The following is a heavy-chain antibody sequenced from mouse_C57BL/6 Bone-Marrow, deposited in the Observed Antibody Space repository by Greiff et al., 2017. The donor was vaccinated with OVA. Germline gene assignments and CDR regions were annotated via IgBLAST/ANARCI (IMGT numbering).Heavy chain of an antibody. Sequence: QVQLQHSGSDLARPVSSVKLSFNSSFYTFTIYFIIFFKHITVQCLDWIVYIYPRIFNTYYNEKFNVKATLTADKSSSTAYMELRSLTSEDSAVYFCAEFITTVAPWFAYWGQGTLVTVSA. CDR2: IYPRIFNT. D-gene: IGHD1-1*01. CDR3: AEFITTVAPWFAY. V-gene: IGHV1-81*01. CDR1: FYTFTIYF. J-gene: IGHJ3*01.